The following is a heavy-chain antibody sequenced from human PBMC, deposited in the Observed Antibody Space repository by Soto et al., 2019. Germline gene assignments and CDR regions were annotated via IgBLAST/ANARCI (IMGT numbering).Heavy chain of an antibody. V-gene: IGHV4-30-4*01. CDR1: GGSISSGDYY. CDR3: ARAPGRYFDWLLSDGGAFDI. Sequence: SETLSLTCTVSGGSISSGDYYWRWIRQPPGEGLEWIGYIYYSGSTYYNPSLKSRVTISVDTSKNQFSLKLSSVTAADTAVYYCARAPGRYFDWLLSDGGAFDIWGQGTMVS. CDR2: IYYSGST. J-gene: IGHJ3*02. D-gene: IGHD3-9*01.